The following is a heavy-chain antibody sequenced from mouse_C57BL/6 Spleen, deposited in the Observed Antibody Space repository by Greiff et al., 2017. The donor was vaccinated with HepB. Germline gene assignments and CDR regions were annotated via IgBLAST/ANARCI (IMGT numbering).Heavy chain of an antibody. CDR1: GYTFTSYW. D-gene: IGHD2-4*01. Sequence: VQLVESGAELVKPGASVKMSCKASGYTFTSYWITWVKQRPGQGLEWIGDIYPGSGSTNYNEKFKSKATLTVDTSSSTAYMQLSSLTSEDSAVYYCAKWWDYDGFAYWGQGTLVTVSA. J-gene: IGHJ3*01. V-gene: IGHV1-55*01. CDR2: IYPGSGST. CDR3: AKWWDYDGFAY.